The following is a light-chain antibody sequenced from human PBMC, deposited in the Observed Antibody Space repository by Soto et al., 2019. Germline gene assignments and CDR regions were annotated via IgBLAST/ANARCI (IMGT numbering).Light chain of an antibody. CDR2: GAS. J-gene: IGKJ4*01. Sequence: EIVMTQSPATLSVSPGERATLSCRASQSVSSKLAWYQQKPGQAPRLLMYGASTRATGIPARFSGSGSGTEFTLTISSLQSEEFAVYYCQQYNKWPLTFGGGTKVEVK. CDR1: QSVSSK. CDR3: QQYNKWPLT. V-gene: IGKV3-15*01.